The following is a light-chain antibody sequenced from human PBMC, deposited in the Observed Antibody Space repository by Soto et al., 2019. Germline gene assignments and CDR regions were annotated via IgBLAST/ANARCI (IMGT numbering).Light chain of an antibody. CDR3: QQYNSWPPVT. CDR1: QSVSSN. V-gene: IGKV3-15*01. Sequence: EIVMTQSPATLSVSPGERATLSCRASQSVSSNLAWYQQKPGQAPRLLIYGASTRPTGIPARFSGSGSGTEFTLTISSLQSEDFAVYYCQQYNSWPPVTFGGGTKVEIK. CDR2: GAS. J-gene: IGKJ4*01.